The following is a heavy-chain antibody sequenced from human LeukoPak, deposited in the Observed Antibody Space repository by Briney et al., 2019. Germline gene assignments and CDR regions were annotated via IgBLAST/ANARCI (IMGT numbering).Heavy chain of an antibody. CDR1: GGSFSGYY. CDR3: ARTSVGQQPVRRISWFDP. CDR2: INHSGST. Sequence: SETLSLTCAVYGGSFSGYYWSWIRQPPGKGLEWIGEINHSGSTNYNPSLKSRVTISVDTSKNQFSLKLSSVTAADTAVYYCARTSVGQQPVRRISWFDPWGQGTLVTVSS. D-gene: IGHD6-13*01. V-gene: IGHV4-34*01. J-gene: IGHJ5*02.